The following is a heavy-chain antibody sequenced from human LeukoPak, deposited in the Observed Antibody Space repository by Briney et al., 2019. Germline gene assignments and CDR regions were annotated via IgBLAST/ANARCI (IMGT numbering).Heavy chain of an antibody. CDR1: GGTFSSYA. V-gene: IGHV1-69*13. D-gene: IGHD6-19*01. Sequence: GASVKVSCKASGGTFSSYAISWVRQAPGQGLEWMGGIIPIFGTANYAQKFQGRVTITADESTSTAYMELSSLRSEDTAVYYCAGDIAVAATGYYYYYGMDVWGQGTTVTVSS. CDR3: AGDIAVAATGYYYYYGMDV. J-gene: IGHJ6*02. CDR2: IIPIFGTA.